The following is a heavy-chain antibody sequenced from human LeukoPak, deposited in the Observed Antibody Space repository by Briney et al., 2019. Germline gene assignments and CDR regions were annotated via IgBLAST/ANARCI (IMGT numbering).Heavy chain of an antibody. CDR1: DGSISGHY. CDR3: ARVPTIFKVDMYYFDF. J-gene: IGHJ4*02. V-gene: IGHV4-59*11. D-gene: IGHD3-3*01. CDR2: VFSSGST. Sequence: SETLSLTCSVSDGSISGHYWTWIRQPPGKGLEWIGYVFSSGSTNYKSSLKSRVTISDDTSKNQFSLRLTSVTTADTAVYYCARVPTIFKVDMYYFDFWGQGHLVTVS.